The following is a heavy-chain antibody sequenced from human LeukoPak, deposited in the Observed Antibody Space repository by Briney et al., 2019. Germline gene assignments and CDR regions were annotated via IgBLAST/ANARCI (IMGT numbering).Heavy chain of an antibody. CDR2: IYSSGDT. J-gene: IGHJ4*02. CDR3: ARGAVSGGFLDY. CDR1: EFTVSSNY. Sequence: PGGSLRLSCAASEFTVSSNYMSWVRQAPGKGLEWVSLIYSSGDTYYADSVKGRFTISRDDSKNTLYLQMNSLRAEDTAVYSCARGAVSGGFLDYWGQGTLATVSS. V-gene: IGHV3-53*01. D-gene: IGHD2-15*01.